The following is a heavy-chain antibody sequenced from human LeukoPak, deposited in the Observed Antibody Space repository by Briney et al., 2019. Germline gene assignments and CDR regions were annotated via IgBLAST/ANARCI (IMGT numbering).Heavy chain of an antibody. J-gene: IGHJ4*02. CDR2: ISSSTTYT. CDR3: ARTSSGYDPLDY. V-gene: IGHV3-11*03. Sequence: KPGGSLRLSCAASGFAFTDYDMSWIRQAPGKGLEWVSYISSSTTYTNYADSVRGRFTISRDNAKTSLYLQMNYLRAEDTAVYYCARTSSGYDPLDYWGQGTLVTVSS. CDR1: GFAFTDYD. D-gene: IGHD5-12*01.